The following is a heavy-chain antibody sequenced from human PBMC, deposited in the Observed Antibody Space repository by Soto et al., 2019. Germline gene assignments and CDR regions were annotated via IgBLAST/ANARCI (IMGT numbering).Heavy chain of an antibody. CDR1: GGSISSYNW. J-gene: IGHJ3*02. CDR2: IYHSGST. V-gene: IGHV4-4*02. Sequence: QVQLQESGPGLVKPSGTLSLTCAVSGGSISSYNWWSWVRQPPGKGLEWIGEIYHSGSTNYNPSLTSRVTVSMDKSNNQFFLKLNSVTAADTAVYYCARDALDIWGQGTVVTVSS. CDR3: ARDALDI.